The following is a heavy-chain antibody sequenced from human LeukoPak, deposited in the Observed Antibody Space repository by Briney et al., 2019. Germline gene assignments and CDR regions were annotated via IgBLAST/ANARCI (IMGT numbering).Heavy chain of an antibody. CDR3: ARRGFIVGYHY. D-gene: IGHD2-15*01. CDR1: GGSISSGGYS. CDR2: IYHSGST. J-gene: IGHJ4*02. Sequence: PSETLSLTCAVSGGSISSGGYSWSWIRQPPGKGLEWIGYIYHSGSTYYNPSLKSRVTISVDRSKNQFSLKLSSVTAADTAVYYCARRGFIVGYHYWGQGTLVTVSS. V-gene: IGHV4-30-2*01.